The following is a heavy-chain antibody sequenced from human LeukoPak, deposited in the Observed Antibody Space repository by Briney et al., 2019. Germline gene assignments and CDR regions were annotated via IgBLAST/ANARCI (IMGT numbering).Heavy chain of an antibody. CDR2: MYYSGST. D-gene: IGHD6-19*01. V-gene: IGHV4-59*01. CDR3: ARLPGIAVSGKAVDY. Sequence: KPSETLSLTCTDSGASISGYYWSWIRQPPGKGLEWIGYMYYSGSTNYTPSLKSRVTISVDTSKNQFSLKLSSVTAADTAVYYCARLPGIAVSGKAVDYWGQGTLVTVSS. CDR1: GASISGYY. J-gene: IGHJ4*02.